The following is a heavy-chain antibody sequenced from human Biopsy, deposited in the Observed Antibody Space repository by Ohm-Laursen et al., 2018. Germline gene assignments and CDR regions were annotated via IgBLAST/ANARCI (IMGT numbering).Heavy chain of an antibody. CDR1: GYTFTGQY. V-gene: IGHV1-2*02. CDR3: AKGQDLRGGAEYFQH. CDR2: INPHSGTT. Sequence: ASVKVSCKATGYTFTGQYLHWVRQVPGQGLEWMGWINPHSGTTKFAQDFQGRVTMTRDTSITTAYMELRRLRSDDTAVYYCAKGQDLRGGAEYFQHWGQGALVTVSS. D-gene: IGHD2-15*01. J-gene: IGHJ1*01.